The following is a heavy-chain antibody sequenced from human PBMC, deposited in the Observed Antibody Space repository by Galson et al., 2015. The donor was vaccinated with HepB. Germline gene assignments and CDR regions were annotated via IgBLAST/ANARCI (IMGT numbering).Heavy chain of an antibody. V-gene: IGHV3-33*01. CDR2: IWYDGSNK. J-gene: IGHJ6*02. CDR3: ARKRYSSSWTIYYYYYGMDV. CDR1: GFTFSSYG. Sequence: SLRLSCAASGFTFSSYGMHWVRQAPGKGLEWVAVIWYDGSNKYYADSVKGRFTISRDNSKNTLYLQMNSLRAEDTAVYYCARKRYSSSWTIYYYYYGMDVWGQGTTVTVSS. D-gene: IGHD6-13*01.